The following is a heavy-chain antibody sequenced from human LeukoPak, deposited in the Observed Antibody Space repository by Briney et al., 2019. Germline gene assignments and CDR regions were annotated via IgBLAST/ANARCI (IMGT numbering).Heavy chain of an antibody. Sequence: PGGSLRLSCAASGFTFSSYSMNWVRQAPGKGLEWVSYISSSSSTIYYAGSVKGRFTISRDNAKNSLYLQMNSLRAEDTAVYYCARAGDSSGYYYYYYMDVWGKGTTVTVSS. CDR1: GFTFSSYS. CDR2: ISSSSSTI. D-gene: IGHD3-22*01. V-gene: IGHV3-48*04. J-gene: IGHJ6*03. CDR3: ARAGDSSGYYYYYYMDV.